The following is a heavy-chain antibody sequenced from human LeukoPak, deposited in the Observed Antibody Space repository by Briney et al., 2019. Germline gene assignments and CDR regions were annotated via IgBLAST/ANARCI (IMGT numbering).Heavy chain of an antibody. CDR2: IYPGDSDS. V-gene: IGHV5-51*01. CDR1: GYSLTNYW. D-gene: IGHD3-9*01. J-gene: IGHJ3*02. CDR3: AAILLITDAFDI. Sequence: GESLKISCKASGYSLTNYWIGWVRQMPGKGLEWMGIIYPGDSDSRYSPSFQGQVTISADKSISTAYLQWSSLKASDTAMYYCAAILLITDAFDIWGQGTKVTVSS.